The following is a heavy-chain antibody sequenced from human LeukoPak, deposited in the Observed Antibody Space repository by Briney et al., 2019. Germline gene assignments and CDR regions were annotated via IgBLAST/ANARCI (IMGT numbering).Heavy chain of an antibody. CDR2: IIPILGIA. Sequence: ASVTVSCKASGGTFSSYAISWVRQAPGQGLEWMGRIIPILGIANYAQKFQGRVTITADKSTSTAYMELSSLRSEDTAVYYCAGRLGDSIDYWGQGTLVTVSS. D-gene: IGHD2-21*02. J-gene: IGHJ4*02. CDR1: GGTFSSYA. V-gene: IGHV1-69*04. CDR3: AGRLGDSIDY.